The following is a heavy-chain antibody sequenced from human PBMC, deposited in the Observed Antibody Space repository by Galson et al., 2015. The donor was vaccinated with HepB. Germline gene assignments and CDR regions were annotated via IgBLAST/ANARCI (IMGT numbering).Heavy chain of an antibody. CDR2: MSYDGSNQ. Sequence: SLRLSCAVSGSTFDSQAIHWVRQAPGKGLEWVAVMSYDGSNQFYGDSMKGRFTISRGKSKSTLYLQMNSLRIEDTSVYYCARDRDTAMDRSTGYFDYWGQGTLVTVSS. D-gene: IGHD5-18*01. V-gene: IGHV3-30*03. J-gene: IGHJ4*02. CDR3: ARDRDTAMDRSTGYFDY. CDR1: GSTFDSQA.